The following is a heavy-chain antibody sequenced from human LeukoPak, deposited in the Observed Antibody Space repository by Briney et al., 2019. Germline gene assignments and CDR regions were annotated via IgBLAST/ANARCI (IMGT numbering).Heavy chain of an antibody. J-gene: IGHJ4*02. CDR2: ISSSSSYI. CDR1: GFTFSSYS. Sequence: GGSLRLSCAASGFTFSSYSMNWVRQAPGKGLEWVSSISSSSSYIYYADSVKGRFTITRDNAKNSLYLQMNSLRAEDTAVYYCARELGGYFDYWGQGTLVTVSS. V-gene: IGHV3-21*01. D-gene: IGHD7-27*01. CDR3: ARELGGYFDY.